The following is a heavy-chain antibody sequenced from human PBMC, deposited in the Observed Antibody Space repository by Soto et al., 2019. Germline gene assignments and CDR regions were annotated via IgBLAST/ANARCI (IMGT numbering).Heavy chain of an antibody. J-gene: IGHJ3*02. D-gene: IGHD5-18*01. CDR3: ARQGSGYSYAIDAFDI. CDR2: IYPGDSDT. Sequence: PGESLKISCKGSGYSFTSYWIGWVRQMPGKGLEWMGIIYPGDSDTRYSPSFQGQVTISADKSISTAYLQWSSLKASDTAMYYCARQGSGYSYAIDAFDIWGQGTMVTVSS. V-gene: IGHV5-51*01. CDR1: GYSFTSYW.